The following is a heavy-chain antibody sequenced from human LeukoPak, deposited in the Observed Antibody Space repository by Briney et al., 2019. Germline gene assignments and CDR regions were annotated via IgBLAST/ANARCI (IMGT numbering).Heavy chain of an antibody. Sequence: SETLPLTCTVSGGSISSSYWSWIRQPPGKGLEWIGYIYYSGSTNYNPSLKSRVTISVDTSKNQFSLKLSSVTAADTAVYYCARDSSGLNWFDPWGQGTLVTVSS. J-gene: IGHJ5*02. D-gene: IGHD6-19*01. CDR1: GGSISSSY. V-gene: IGHV4-59*01. CDR2: IYYSGST. CDR3: ARDSSGLNWFDP.